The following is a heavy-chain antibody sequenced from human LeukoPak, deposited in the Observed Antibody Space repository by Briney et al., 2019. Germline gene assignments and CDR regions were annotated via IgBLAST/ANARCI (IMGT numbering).Heavy chain of an antibody. CDR2: IYTSGST. CDR3: ARRNYGSYYYYMDV. CDR1: GGSISSYC. Sequence: KPSETLSLTCTVSGGSISSYCWSWIRQPPGKGLEWIGYIYTSGSTNYNPSLKSRVTISVDTSKNQFSLKLSSVTAADTAVYYCARRNYGSYYYYMDVWGKGTTVTVSS. J-gene: IGHJ6*03. D-gene: IGHD3-10*01. V-gene: IGHV4-4*09.